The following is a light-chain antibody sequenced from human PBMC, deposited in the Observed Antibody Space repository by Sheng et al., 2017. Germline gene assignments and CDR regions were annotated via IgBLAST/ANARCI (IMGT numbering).Light chain of an antibody. CDR3: QQYNSYSHFT. J-gene: IGKJ3*01. CDR2: KAS. Sequence: DIQMTQSPSTLSASVGDRVTITCRASQNINSWLAWYQQKPGKAPNLLIYKASTLQSGVPSRFSGSGSGTEFTLTISCLQPDDFATYYCQQYNSYSHFTFGPGTKVEIK. V-gene: IGKV1-5*03. CDR1: QNINSW.